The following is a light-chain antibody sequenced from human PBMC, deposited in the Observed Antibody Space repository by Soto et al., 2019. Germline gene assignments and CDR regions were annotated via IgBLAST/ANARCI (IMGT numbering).Light chain of an antibody. CDR3: QQYNNWPPMT. Sequence: EIVLTQSPGTLSLSPGERATLSCRASQSVSSSYLAWYQQKPGQAPRLLIYGASTRATGIPARFSGSGSGTEFTLTISSLQSEDFALYYCQQYNNWPPMTFGQGTKVDIK. V-gene: IGKV3-15*01. CDR2: GAS. J-gene: IGKJ1*01. CDR1: QSVSSSY.